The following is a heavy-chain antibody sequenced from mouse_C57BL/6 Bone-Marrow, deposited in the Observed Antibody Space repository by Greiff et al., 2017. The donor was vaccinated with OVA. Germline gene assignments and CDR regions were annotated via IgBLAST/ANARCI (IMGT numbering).Heavy chain of an antibody. CDR1: GYTFTDYY. J-gene: IGHJ1*03. D-gene: IGHD1-1*01. Sequence: QVQLQQSGAELVRPGASVKLSCKASGYTFTDYYINWVKQRPGQGLEWIARIYPGSGNTYYNEKFKGKATLTAEKSSSTAYMQLSSLTSEDSAVYFCARELITTVVPYWYFDVWGTGTTVTVSS. CDR2: IYPGSGNT. V-gene: IGHV1-76*01. CDR3: ARELITTVVPYWYFDV.